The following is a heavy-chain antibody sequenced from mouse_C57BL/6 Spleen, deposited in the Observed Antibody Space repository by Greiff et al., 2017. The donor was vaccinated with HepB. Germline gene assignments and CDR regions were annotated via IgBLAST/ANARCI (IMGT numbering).Heavy chain of an antibody. V-gene: IGHV5-12*01. CDR2: ISNGGGST. CDR3: ASLEAWFAY. J-gene: IGHJ3*01. CDR1: GFTFSDYY. Sequence: EVKLMESGGGLVQPGGSLKLSCAASGFTFSDYYMYWVRQTPEKRLEWVAYISNGGGSTYYPDTVKGRFTISRDNAKNTLYLQMSRLKSEDTAMYYCASLEAWFAYWGQGTLVTVSA.